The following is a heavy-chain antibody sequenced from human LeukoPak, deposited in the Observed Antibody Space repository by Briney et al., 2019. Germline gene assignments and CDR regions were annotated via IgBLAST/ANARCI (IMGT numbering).Heavy chain of an antibody. CDR1: GYTFTSYY. CDR3: ARAIGIAVAGSPEYFQH. CDR2: INPSGGTT. V-gene: IGHV1-46*01. Sequence: ASVKVSCKASGYTFTSYYIHWVRQAPGQGLEWMGIINPSGGTTSYAQKFQGRVTMTRDTSTRTVYMDLSSLRSEDTAVYYCARAIGIAVAGSPEYFQHWGQGTLVTVSS. J-gene: IGHJ1*01. D-gene: IGHD6-19*01.